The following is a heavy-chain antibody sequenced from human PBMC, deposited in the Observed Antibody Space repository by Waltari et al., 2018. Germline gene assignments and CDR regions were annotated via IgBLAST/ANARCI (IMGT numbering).Heavy chain of an antibody. V-gene: IGHV3-21*01. CDR3: AREGGYCSGGSCRWFDP. D-gene: IGHD2-15*01. Sequence: EVQLVESGGGLVKPGGSLRLSCAASGFPFSSYAMNWVRQAPGKGLEWVSSINSNSYIYYADSVKGRFTISRDNAKNSLYLQMNSLRAEDTAVYYCAREGGYCSGGSCRWFDPWGQGTLVTVSS. CDR2: INSNSYI. J-gene: IGHJ5*02. CDR1: GFPFSSYA.